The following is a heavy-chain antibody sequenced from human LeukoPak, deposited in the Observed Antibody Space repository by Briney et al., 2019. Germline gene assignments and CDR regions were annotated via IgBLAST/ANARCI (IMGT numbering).Heavy chain of an antibody. CDR2: ISGSSSST. Sequence: GGPLRLSCAASGVTFSKYAMSWVRQAPGKGLEWVSTISGSSSSTYYADSVKGRFTISRDNSKNTLYLQMHSLRAEDTAVYFCAKAQQWLPPAFDYWGQGTLVTVSS. CDR3: AKAQQWLPPAFDY. V-gene: IGHV3-23*01. D-gene: IGHD6-19*01. CDR1: GVTFSKYA. J-gene: IGHJ4*02.